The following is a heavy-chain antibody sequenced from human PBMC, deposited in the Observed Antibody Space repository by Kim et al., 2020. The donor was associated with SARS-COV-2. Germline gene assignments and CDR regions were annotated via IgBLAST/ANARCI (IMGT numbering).Heavy chain of an antibody. D-gene: IGHD1-26*01. V-gene: IGHV4-34*01. Sequence: SETLSLTCAVYGGSLSGYYWSWIRQPPGKGLEWIGEINHSGSTNYNPSLKSRVTISVDTSKNQFSLKLSSVTAADTAVYYCARVITRWELLAAFDIWGQGTMVTVSS. J-gene: IGHJ3*02. CDR1: GGSLSGYY. CDR2: INHSGST. CDR3: ARVITRWELLAAFDI.